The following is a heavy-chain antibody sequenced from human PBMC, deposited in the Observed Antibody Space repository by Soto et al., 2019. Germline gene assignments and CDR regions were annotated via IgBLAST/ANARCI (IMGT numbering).Heavy chain of an antibody. J-gene: IGHJ6*02. D-gene: IGHD3-10*01. CDR3: AKDRTVHMVRGVPGAVYYYYGMDV. CDR1: GFTFSSYG. Sequence: GGSLRLSCAASGFTFSSYGMHWVRQAPGKGLEWVAVISYDGSNKYYADSVKGRFTISRDNSKNTLYLQMNSLRAEDTAVYYCAKDRTVHMVRGVPGAVYYYYGMDVWGQGTTVTVSS. CDR2: ISYDGSNK. V-gene: IGHV3-30*18.